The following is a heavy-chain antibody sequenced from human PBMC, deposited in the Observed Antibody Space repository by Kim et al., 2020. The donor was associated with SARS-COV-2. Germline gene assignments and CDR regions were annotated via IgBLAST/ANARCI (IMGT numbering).Heavy chain of an antibody. CDR2: ISWNSGSI. CDR1: GFTFDDYA. Sequence: GGSLRLSCAASGFTFDDYAMHWVRQAPGKGLEWVSGISWNSGSIGYADSVKGRFTISRDNAKNSLYLQMNSLRAEDTALYYCAKDMFSVPFPPTETDIVVVPAATHYGMDVWGQGTTVTVSS. D-gene: IGHD2-2*01. J-gene: IGHJ6*02. V-gene: IGHV3-9*01. CDR3: AKDMFSVPFPPTETDIVVVPAATHYGMDV.